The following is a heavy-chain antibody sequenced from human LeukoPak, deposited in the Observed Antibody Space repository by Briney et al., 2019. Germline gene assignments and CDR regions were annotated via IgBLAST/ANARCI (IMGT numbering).Heavy chain of an antibody. CDR1: GFTFSSYA. Sequence: QPGGSLRLSCAASGFTFSSYAMSWVRQAPGKGLEWVSAISGSGGSTYYADSVKGRFTISRDNSKNTLYLQMNSLRAEDTAVYYCAKDVGAPYCGGDCYPHAFDIWGQGTMVTVSS. J-gene: IGHJ3*02. CDR3: AKDVGAPYCGGDCYPHAFDI. V-gene: IGHV3-23*01. D-gene: IGHD2-21*02. CDR2: ISGSGGST.